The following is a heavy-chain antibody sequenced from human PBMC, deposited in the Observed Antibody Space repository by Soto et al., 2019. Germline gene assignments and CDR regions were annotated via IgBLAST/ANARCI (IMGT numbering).Heavy chain of an antibody. D-gene: IGHD6-13*01. CDR1: GFTFSSYS. Sequence: GGSLRLSCAASGFTFSSYSMKWVRQAPGKGLEWVSSISSSSDYIYYAGSVKGRFTISRDNAKNSLYLQMNSLRAEDTAVYYCASSGSSWSNWFDPWAQGTLVTVSS. CDR3: ASSGSSWSNWFDP. CDR2: ISSSSDYI. J-gene: IGHJ5*02. V-gene: IGHV3-21*01.